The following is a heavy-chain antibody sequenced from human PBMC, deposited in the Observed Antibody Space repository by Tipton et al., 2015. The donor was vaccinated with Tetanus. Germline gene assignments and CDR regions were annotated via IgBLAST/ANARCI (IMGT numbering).Heavy chain of an antibody. J-gene: IGHJ4*02. Sequence: TLSLTCTVSGGSISSYYWSWIRQPPGKGLEWIGYIYFNGSTNYNPSLKSRVTISVDRSKNQFSLKLSSVTAADTAVYYCARAAELRAFDYWGQGTLVTVSS. CDR2: IYFNGST. CDR3: ARAAELRAFDY. CDR1: GGSISSYY. V-gene: IGHV4-59*08. D-gene: IGHD1-7*01.